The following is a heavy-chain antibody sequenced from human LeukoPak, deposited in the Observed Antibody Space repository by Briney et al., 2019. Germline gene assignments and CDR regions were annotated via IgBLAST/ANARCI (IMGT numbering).Heavy chain of an antibody. CDR2: IYYRGST. CDR1: GGSISSYSHY. V-gene: IGHV4-39*01. D-gene: IGHD1-26*01. CDR3: ARLSNTGSFDFDY. Sequence: SETLSLTCTVSGGSISSYSHYWGWIRQPPGEGLEWIGNIYYRGSTAYNPSLRSRVTMSIDTSKNQFSLRLSSVTAADTAVFYCARLSNTGSFDFDYWGQGTLVTVSS. J-gene: IGHJ4*02.